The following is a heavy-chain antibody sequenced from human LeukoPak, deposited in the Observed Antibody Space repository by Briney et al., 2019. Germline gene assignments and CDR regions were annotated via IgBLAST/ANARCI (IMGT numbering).Heavy chain of an antibody. CDR1: GFTVSSNY. V-gene: IGHV3-11*06. Sequence: GGSLRLSCAASGFTVSSNYMSWVRQAPGKGLEWISWIGISSGNTKYADSVKGRFTISGDNAKNSLYLQMNSLRVEDTAVYYCARDHNYAFDNWGQGTLVTVSS. D-gene: IGHD1-1*01. J-gene: IGHJ4*02. CDR2: IGISSGNT. CDR3: ARDHNYAFDN.